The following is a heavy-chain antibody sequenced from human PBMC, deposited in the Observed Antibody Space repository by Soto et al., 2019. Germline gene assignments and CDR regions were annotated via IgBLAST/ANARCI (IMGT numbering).Heavy chain of an antibody. CDR2: ISYDGSNK. V-gene: IGHV3-30*18. Sequence: QVQLVESGGGVVQPGRSLRLSCAASGFTFSSYGMHWVRQAPGKGLEWVAVISYDGSNKYYADSVKGRFTISRDNSKNTLYLQMNSLRAEDTAVYYCAKAMVTLGSFDYWGQGTLVTVSS. CDR3: AKAMVTLGSFDY. D-gene: IGHD4-4*01. CDR1: GFTFSSYG. J-gene: IGHJ4*02.